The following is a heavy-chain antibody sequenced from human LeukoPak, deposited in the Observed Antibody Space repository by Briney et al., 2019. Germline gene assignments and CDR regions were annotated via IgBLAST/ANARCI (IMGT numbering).Heavy chain of an antibody. CDR3: ARHEFSNGWYRPSDY. V-gene: IGHV4-39*01. CDR1: GGSISSSSYY. Sequence: SETLSLTCTVSGGSISSSSYYWGWIRQPPGKGLEWIGSIYYSGSTYYNPSLKSRVTISVDTSKNQFSLKLSSVTAADTAVYYCARHEFSNGWYRPSDYWGQGTLVTVSS. D-gene: IGHD6-19*01. J-gene: IGHJ4*02. CDR2: IYYSGST.